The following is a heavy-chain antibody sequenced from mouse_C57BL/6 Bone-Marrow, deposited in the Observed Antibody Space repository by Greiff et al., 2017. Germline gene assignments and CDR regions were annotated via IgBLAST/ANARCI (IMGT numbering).Heavy chain of an antibody. CDR1: GYTFTSYG. CDR3: ARPIISTTVVAPPFAD. Sequence: QVQLKQSGAELARPGASVKLSCKASGYTFTSYGISWVKQRTGQGLEWIGEIYPRSGNTYYNEKFKGKATLTADKSSSTAYMELRSLTSEDSAVYFCARPIISTTVVAPPFADGGQGTLVTVSA. CDR2: IYPRSGNT. J-gene: IGHJ3*01. V-gene: IGHV1-81*01. D-gene: IGHD1-1*01.